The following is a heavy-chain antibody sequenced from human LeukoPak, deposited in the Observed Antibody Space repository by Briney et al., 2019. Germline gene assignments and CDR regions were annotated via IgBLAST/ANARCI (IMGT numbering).Heavy chain of an antibody. V-gene: IGHV3-7*01. Sequence: PGGSLRLSCAASGFTLSSYWMSWVRQAPGKGLEWVANIKQDGSEKYYVDSVKGRFTISRDNAKNPLYLQMNSLRAEDTAVYYCASGADSSDWYFDLWGRGTLVTVSS. CDR3: ASGADSSDWYFDL. D-gene: IGHD3-22*01. CDR1: GFTLSSYW. CDR2: IKQDGSEK. J-gene: IGHJ2*01.